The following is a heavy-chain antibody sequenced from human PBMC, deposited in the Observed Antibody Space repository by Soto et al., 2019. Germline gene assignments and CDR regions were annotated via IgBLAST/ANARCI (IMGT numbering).Heavy chain of an antibody. CDR3: AKPGYSGYDANMNYYYYGMDV. J-gene: IGHJ6*02. D-gene: IGHD5-12*01. Sequence: GGSLRLSCAASGFTFSSYAMSWVRQAPGKGLEWVSAISGSGGSTYYTDSVKGRFTISRDNSKNTLYLQMNSLRAEDTAVYYCAKPGYSGYDANMNYYYYGMDVWGQGTTVTVSS. CDR1: GFTFSSYA. CDR2: ISGSGGST. V-gene: IGHV3-23*01.